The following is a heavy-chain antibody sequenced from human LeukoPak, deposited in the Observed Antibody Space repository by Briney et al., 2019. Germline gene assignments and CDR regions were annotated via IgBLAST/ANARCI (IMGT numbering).Heavy chain of an antibody. J-gene: IGHJ4*02. D-gene: IGHD6-13*01. CDR2: IRYDGSNK. CDR3: AKDHLYSSSFRILLGD. V-gene: IGHV3-30*02. Sequence: GGSLRLSCAASGFTFSSYGMHWVRQAPGKGLEWVAFIRYDGSNKYYADSVKGRFTISRDNSKNTLYLQMNSLRAEDTAVYYCAKDHLYSSSFRILLGDWGQGTLVTVSS. CDR1: GFTFSSYG.